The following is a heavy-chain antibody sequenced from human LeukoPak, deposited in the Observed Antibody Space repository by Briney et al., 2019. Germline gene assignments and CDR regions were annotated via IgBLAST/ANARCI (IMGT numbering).Heavy chain of an antibody. V-gene: IGHV4-39*01. CDR1: SGSISSNNYY. Sequence: SETLSLTCTVSSGSISSNNYYWGWIRQPPGKGLEWVGSSYYAGSTFYNPSLKSRVTMSLDALKNQFTLKVTSVTATDTAVYYCARLVSYDVLTENFYKYYMDVWGKGTTVTVSS. J-gene: IGHJ6*03. D-gene: IGHD3-9*01. CDR3: ARLVSYDVLTENFYKYYMDV. CDR2: SYYAGST.